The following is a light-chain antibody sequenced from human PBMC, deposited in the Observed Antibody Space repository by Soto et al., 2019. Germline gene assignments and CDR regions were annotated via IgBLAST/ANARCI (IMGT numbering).Light chain of an antibody. V-gene: IGLV2-23*02. Sequence: QSVLTQPASVSGSAGQSITISCTGTSSDVGSYNLVSWYQQHPGKAPKLMIYEVSKRPSGVSNRFSGSKSGNTASLTISGLQAEDEADYYCCSYAGSNWVFGGGTQLTVL. CDR3: CSYAGSNWV. CDR2: EVS. CDR1: SSDVGSYNL. J-gene: IGLJ3*02.